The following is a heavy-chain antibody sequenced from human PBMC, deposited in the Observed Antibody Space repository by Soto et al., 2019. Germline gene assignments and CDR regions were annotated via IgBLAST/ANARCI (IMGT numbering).Heavy chain of an antibody. Sequence: GGSLRLSCAASGFTFSSYAMSWVRQAPGEGLEWVSAISGSGGSTYYADSVKGRFTISRDNSKNTLYLQMNSLRAEDTAVYYCAKEYDFWSGSHYYFDYWGQGTLVTVSS. V-gene: IGHV3-23*01. J-gene: IGHJ4*02. CDR1: GFTFSSYA. CDR3: AKEYDFWSGSHYYFDY. D-gene: IGHD3-3*01. CDR2: ISGSGGST.